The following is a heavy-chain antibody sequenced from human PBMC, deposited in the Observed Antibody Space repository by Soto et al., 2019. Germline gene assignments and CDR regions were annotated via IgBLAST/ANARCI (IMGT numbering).Heavy chain of an antibody. CDR1: GGSFSGYY. CDR3: ARHYYYDSSGYYLHTGNFDY. D-gene: IGHD3-22*01. V-gene: IGHV4-34*01. CDR2: INHSGST. J-gene: IGHJ4*02. Sequence: SETLSLTCAVYGGSFSGYYWSWIRQPPRKGLEWIGEINHSGSTNYNPSLKSRVTISVDTSKNQFSLKLSSVTAADTAVYYCARHYYYDSSGYYLHTGNFDYWGQGTLVTVSS.